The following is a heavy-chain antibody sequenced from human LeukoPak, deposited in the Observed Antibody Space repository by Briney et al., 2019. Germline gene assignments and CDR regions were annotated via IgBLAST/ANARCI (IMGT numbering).Heavy chain of an antibody. V-gene: IGHV4-39*01. CDR2: IYYSGST. CDR3: ARQGGYGDYAFRLY. D-gene: IGHD4-17*01. Sequence: PSETLSLTRTVSGGSISSSSYYWGWIRQPPGKGLEWIGSIYYSGSTYYNPSLKSRVTISVDTSKNQFSLKLSSVTAADTAVYYCARQGGYGDYAFRLYWGQGTLVTVSS. CDR1: GGSISSSSYY. J-gene: IGHJ4*02.